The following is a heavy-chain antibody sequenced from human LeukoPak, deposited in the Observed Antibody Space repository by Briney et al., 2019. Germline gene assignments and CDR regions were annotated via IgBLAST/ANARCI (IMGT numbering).Heavy chain of an antibody. CDR2: IYYSGNT. CDR3: ARVGGLTWFDP. V-gene: IGHV4-61*01. Sequence: SETLSLTCTVSGGSVSSGSYYWCWIRQPPGKGLEWIGYIYYSGNTNYNPSLKSRVTISVDTSKNQFSLKLSSVTAADTAVYYCARVGGLTWFDPWGQGTLVTVSS. CDR1: GGSVSSGSYY. D-gene: IGHD4-23*01. J-gene: IGHJ5*02.